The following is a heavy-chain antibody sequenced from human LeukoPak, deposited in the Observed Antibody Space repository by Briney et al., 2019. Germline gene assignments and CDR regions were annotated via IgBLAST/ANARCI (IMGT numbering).Heavy chain of an antibody. V-gene: IGHV4-39*02. Sequence: PSETLSLTCTVSSGSISGSDYYWCWIRQPPGKGLEWIGSINYSGNTYYDSSLKSRVTISVDTSKNHFSLRLSSVTAADTAVYYCARLVLSYGNAFDHWGQGTLVTVSS. CDR3: ARLVLSYGNAFDH. D-gene: IGHD3-16*01. CDR2: INYSGNT. J-gene: IGHJ4*02. CDR1: SGSISGSDYY.